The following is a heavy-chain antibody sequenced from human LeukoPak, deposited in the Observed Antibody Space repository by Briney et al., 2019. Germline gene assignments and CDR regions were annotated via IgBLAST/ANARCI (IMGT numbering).Heavy chain of an antibody. CDR3: ARVFDYDNWFDP. V-gene: IGHV4-61*02. CDR2: IYTSGST. D-gene: IGHD4-17*01. CDR1: GGSFSSGSYY. Sequence: SETLSLTCTVSGGSFSSGSYYWSWIRQPAGKGLEWIGRIYTSGSTNYNPSLKSRVTISVDTSKNQFSLKLSSVTAADTAVYYCARVFDYDNWFDPWGQGTLVTVSS. J-gene: IGHJ5*02.